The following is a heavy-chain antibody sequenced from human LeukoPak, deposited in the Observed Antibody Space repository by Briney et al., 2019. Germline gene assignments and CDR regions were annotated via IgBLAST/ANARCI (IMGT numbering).Heavy chain of an antibody. CDR1: GDSVTTYY. CDR3: VRMDCFADGCYNH. J-gene: IGHJ4*02. CDR2: VSYDGTT. V-gene: IGHV4-59*08. D-gene: IGHD2-2*02. Sequence: PSETLSLTCSVSGDSVTTYYYSWIRQPPGKGLEWIGHVSYDGTTNYTPSLRSRVIIAVDLAKNNISLRLTDMTVADRAIYYCVRMDCFADGCYNHWGQGTRVTVSS.